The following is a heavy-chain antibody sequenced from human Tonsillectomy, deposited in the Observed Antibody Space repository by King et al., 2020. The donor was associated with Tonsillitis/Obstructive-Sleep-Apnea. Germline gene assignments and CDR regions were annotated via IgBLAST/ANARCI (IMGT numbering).Heavy chain of an antibody. D-gene: IGHD4-17*01. CDR1: GYSFSSYW. V-gene: IGHV5-10-1*03. CDR3: ATGYDYGDYSLDC. CDR2: IDPSDSYT. Sequence: VQLVESGAEVKKPGESLRISCTGSGYSFSSYWITWVRQMPGKGLEWMGRIDPSDSYTNYSPSFQGHVTTSADKYISTAYLQWSSLKASDTAMYYCATGYDYGDYSLDCWGQGTLVTVSS. J-gene: IGHJ4*01.